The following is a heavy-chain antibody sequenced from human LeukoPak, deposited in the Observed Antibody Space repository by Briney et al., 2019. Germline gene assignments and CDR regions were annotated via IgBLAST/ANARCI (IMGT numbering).Heavy chain of an antibody. CDR1: GGSISSSNW. CDR2: IYHSGST. D-gene: IGHD5-12*01. V-gene: IGHV4-4*02. Sequence: SETLSLTCAVSGGSISSSNWWRWSRPPPGKGLEWIGEIYHSGSTNYNPSLKSRVTISVDTSKNQVSLKLRSVTAADTAVYYCARDGYSGSDALWGQGTLVTVSS. J-gene: IGHJ4*02. CDR3: ARDGYSGSDAL.